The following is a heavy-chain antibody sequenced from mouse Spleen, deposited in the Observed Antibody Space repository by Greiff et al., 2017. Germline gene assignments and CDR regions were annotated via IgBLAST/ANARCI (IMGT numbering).Heavy chain of an antibody. CDR1: GYTFTDYE. CDR2: IDPETGGT. Sequence: QVQLQQSGAELVRPGASVTLSCKASGYTFTDYEMHWVKQTPVHGLEWIGAIDPETGGTAYNQKFKGKAILTADKSSSTAYMELRSLTSEDSAVYYCTRGKEMITTGYYAMDYWGQGTSVTVSS. V-gene: IGHV1-15*01. CDR3: TRGKEMITTGYYAMDY. J-gene: IGHJ4*01. D-gene: IGHD2-4*01.